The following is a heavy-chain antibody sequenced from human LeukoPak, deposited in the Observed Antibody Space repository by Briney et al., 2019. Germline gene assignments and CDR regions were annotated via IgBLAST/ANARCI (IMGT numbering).Heavy chain of an antibody. J-gene: IGHJ6*02. CDR3: ARVRSGSSTFNYNGMDV. D-gene: IGHD1-26*01. CDR2: IYYSGST. Sequence: SETLSLTCTVSGGSISSYYWSWIRQPPGKGLEWIGYIYYSGSTNYNPSLKSRVTISVDTSKNQFSLKLSSVTAADTAVYYCARVRSGSSTFNYNGMDVWGQGTTVTVSS. V-gene: IGHV4-59*01. CDR1: GGSISSYY.